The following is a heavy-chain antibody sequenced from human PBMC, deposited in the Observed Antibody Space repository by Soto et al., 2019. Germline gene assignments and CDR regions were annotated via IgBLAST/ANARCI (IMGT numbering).Heavy chain of an antibody. CDR2: INGYNGNT. D-gene: IGHD2-21*02. Sequence: QVHLVQSGAEVKKTGASVTVSCKTSGYTFINYGISWVRQAPGQGLEWMGWINGYNGNTNYARKFQCKFTMTTDTATNAAFTELTSLRSDDTAVYYCARGDGPVHVDYWGQGTLVTVSS. V-gene: IGHV1-18*01. CDR3: ARGDGPVHVDY. J-gene: IGHJ4*02. CDR1: GYTFINYG.